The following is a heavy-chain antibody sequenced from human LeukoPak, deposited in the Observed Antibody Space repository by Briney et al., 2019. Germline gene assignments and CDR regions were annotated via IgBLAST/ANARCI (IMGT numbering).Heavy chain of an antibody. D-gene: IGHD5-18*01. CDR3: ARTPFSVDTAIF. CDR1: GGSISSYY. CDR2: MYYSGST. V-gene: IGHV4-59*04. J-gene: IGHJ4*02. Sequence: SETLSLTCTVSGGSISSYYWSWIRQPPGKGLEWIGDMYYSGSTYYNPSLKSRVTISIDTSKNQFSLRLSSVIVADTAVYYCARTPFSVDTAIFWGQGTLVIVSS.